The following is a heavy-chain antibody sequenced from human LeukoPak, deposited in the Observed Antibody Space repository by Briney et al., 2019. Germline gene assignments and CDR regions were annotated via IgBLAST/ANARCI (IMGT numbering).Heavy chain of an antibody. J-gene: IGHJ4*02. D-gene: IGHD4-17*01. CDR3: ARAGGSTVSHSDY. CDR1: GFTFSSYS. CDR2: ISSSTSYI. Sequence: GGSLRLSCAASGFTFSSYSMNWIRQAPGKGLEWVTSISSSTSYIYYADSVKGRFTISKDNAKNSLYLQMNSLRAEDTAVYYCARAGGSTVSHSDYWGQGTLVTVSS. V-gene: IGHV3-21*01.